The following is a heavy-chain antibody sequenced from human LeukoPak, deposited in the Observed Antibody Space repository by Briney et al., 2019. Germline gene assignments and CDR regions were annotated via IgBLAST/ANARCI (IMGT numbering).Heavy chain of an antibody. CDR2: IYTSGST. Sequence: SETLSLTCTVSGGSISSYYWSWIRQPAGKGLEWIGRIYTSGSTNYNPSLKSRVTMSVDTSKNQFSLKLSSVTAADTAVYYCARGALLRFLEWLPQYYFDYWGQGTLVTVSS. V-gene: IGHV4-4*07. CDR1: GGSISSYY. CDR3: ARGALLRFLEWLPQYYFDY. D-gene: IGHD3-3*01. J-gene: IGHJ4*02.